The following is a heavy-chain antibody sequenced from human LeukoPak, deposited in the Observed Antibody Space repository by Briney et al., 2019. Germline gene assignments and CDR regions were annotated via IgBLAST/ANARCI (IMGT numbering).Heavy chain of an antibody. CDR3: ARVGRELEAFDY. D-gene: IGHD1-26*01. J-gene: IGHJ4*02. Sequence: ASVKVSCKASGYTFTSYYMHWGRQAPGQGVECMGIINPSGGSTSYAQKFQGRVTMTRDTSTSTVYMELSSLRSEDTAVYYCARVGRELEAFDYWGQGTLVTVSS. CDR2: INPSGGST. V-gene: IGHV1-46*01. CDR1: GYTFTSYY.